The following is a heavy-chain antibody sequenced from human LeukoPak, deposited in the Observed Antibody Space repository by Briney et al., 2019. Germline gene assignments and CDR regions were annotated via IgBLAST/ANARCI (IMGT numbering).Heavy chain of an antibody. CDR3: AKSIAAAGTGAFDI. Sequence: GGSLRLSCAASGFTFDDYAMHWVRQAPGKGLEWVSGISWNSGSIGYADSVKGRFTISRDNAKNSLYLQMNSLRAEDTALYYCAKSIAAAGTGAFDIWGQGTMVTVSS. CDR2: ISWNSGSI. V-gene: IGHV3-9*01. J-gene: IGHJ3*02. D-gene: IGHD6-13*01. CDR1: GFTFDDYA.